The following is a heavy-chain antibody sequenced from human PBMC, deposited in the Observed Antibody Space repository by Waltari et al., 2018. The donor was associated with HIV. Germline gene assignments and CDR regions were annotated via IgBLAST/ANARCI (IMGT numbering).Heavy chain of an antibody. CDR2: INPNSGGT. D-gene: IGHD3-22*01. CDR1: GYTFTGYY. CDR3: ATPSYDSSGYYSAGSEFDY. J-gene: IGHJ4*02. V-gene: IGHV1-2*02. Sequence: QVQLVQSGAEVKKPGASVKVSCKASGYTFTGYYIPWVRQAPGQGLEWMGWINPNSGGTNYAQNFHGRVTMTRDTSISTAYMELSRLRSDDTAVYYCATPSYDSSGYYSAGSEFDYWGQGNLVTVSS.